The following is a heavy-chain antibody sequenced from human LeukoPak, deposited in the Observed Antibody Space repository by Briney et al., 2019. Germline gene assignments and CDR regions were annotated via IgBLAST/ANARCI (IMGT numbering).Heavy chain of an antibody. CDR1: GSTFSSYA. CDR3: ARDRSLTDYGDYRAYFDY. CDR2: IIPIFGTA. D-gene: IGHD4-17*01. V-gene: IGHV1-69*01. Sequence: GASVKVSFKASGSTFSSYAISWVRQAPGQGLEWMGGIIPIFGTANYAQKFQGRVTITADESTSTAYMELSSLRSEDTAVYYCARDRSLTDYGDYRAYFDYWGQGTLVTVSS. J-gene: IGHJ4*02.